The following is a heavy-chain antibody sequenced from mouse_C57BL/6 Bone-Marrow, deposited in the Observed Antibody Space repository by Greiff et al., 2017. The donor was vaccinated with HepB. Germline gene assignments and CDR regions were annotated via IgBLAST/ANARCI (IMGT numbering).Heavy chain of an antibody. V-gene: IGHV1-81*01. D-gene: IGHD1-1*01. J-gene: IGHJ1*03. CDR3: ARSDYYGSSFWYFDV. Sequence: QVQLQQSGAELARPGASVKLSCKASGYTFTSYGISWVKQRTGQGLEWIGEIYPRSGNTYYNEKFKGKATLTADKSSSTAYMELRSLTSEDPAVYFCARSDYYGSSFWYFDVWGTGTTVTVSS. CDR1: GYTFTSYG. CDR2: IYPRSGNT.